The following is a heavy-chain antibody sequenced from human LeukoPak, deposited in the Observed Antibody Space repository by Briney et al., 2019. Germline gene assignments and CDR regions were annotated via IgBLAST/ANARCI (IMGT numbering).Heavy chain of an antibody. D-gene: IGHD2-2*01. CDR3: ARVRTVVVPAADNFDY. V-gene: IGHV1-2*02. J-gene: IGHJ4*02. CDR2: INPNSGGT. Sequence: ASVKVSCTASGYTFTGYYMHWVRQAPGQGLGWMGWINPNSGGTNYAQKFQGRVTMTRDTPISTAYMELSRLRSDDTAVYYCARVRTVVVPAADNFDYWGQGTLVTVSS. CDR1: GYTFTGYY.